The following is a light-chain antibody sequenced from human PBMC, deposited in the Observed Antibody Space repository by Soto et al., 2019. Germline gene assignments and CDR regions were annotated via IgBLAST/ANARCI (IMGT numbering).Light chain of an antibody. CDR2: GVS. J-gene: IGKJ2*01. Sequence: EIVLTQSPATLSVSPGDRATLSCRASQSVSSNLAWYQQKPGQTPRLLIYGVSTRATGVPPRFSGSRSGTEFTLTISSLQSEDFAVYYCQQYYNWPPYTFGQGTKLDFK. V-gene: IGKV3-15*01. CDR1: QSVSSN. CDR3: QQYYNWPPYT.